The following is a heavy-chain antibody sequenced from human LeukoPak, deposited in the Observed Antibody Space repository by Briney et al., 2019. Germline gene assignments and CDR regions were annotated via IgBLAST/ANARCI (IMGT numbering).Heavy chain of an antibody. Sequence: TGGSLRLSCAASGFTFDNYAMSWVRQAPGKGLEWVSTVSGSGGRRTYYADSVKGRFTISRDNSKNTLYLQMNSLRAEDTAVYYCARGDDFWSGYRNYYFDYWGQGTLVTVSS. V-gene: IGHV3-23*01. CDR3: ARGDDFWSGYRNYYFDY. CDR2: VSGSGGRRT. D-gene: IGHD3-3*01. J-gene: IGHJ4*02. CDR1: GFTFDNYA.